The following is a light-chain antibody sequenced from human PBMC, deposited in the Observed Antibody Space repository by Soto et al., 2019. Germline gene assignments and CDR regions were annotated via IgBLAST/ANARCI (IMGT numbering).Light chain of an antibody. J-gene: IGKJ3*01. CDR1: QAVSSW. CDR2: AAS. Sequence: DVQMTQSPSSVSASVGDRVTITCRASQAVSSWLAWYQQKPGKAPKLLIFAASSVQGGVPSRFSGSGSGTDFTLTISSLQPEDFATYYCQQANSFPFTFGPGTKVDIK. V-gene: IGKV1-12*01. CDR3: QQANSFPFT.